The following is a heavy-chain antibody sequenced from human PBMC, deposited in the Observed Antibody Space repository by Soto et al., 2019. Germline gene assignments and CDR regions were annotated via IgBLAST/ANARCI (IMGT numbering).Heavy chain of an antibody. V-gene: IGHV3-23*01. CDR2: ISGSGRYT. Sequence: PGGSLRLSCAASGFTFDSCVMSWVRQAPGKGLEWLSLISGSGRYTDNADSVKGRFTISRDNSKNTLYLQMTSLRVEDTAVYYCAKDPPSERMQPDYGMDVWGQGTTVTVSS. CDR1: GFTFDSCV. CDR3: AKDPPSERMQPDYGMDV. J-gene: IGHJ6*02. D-gene: IGHD6-13*01.